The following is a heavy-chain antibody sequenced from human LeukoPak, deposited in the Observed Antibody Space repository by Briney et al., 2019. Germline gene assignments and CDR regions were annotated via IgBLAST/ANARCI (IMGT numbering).Heavy chain of an antibody. V-gene: IGHV1-24*01. CDR3: ATFRQTYDILTGYLIGPFDY. CDR2: FDPEDGET. J-gene: IGHJ4*02. D-gene: IGHD3-9*01. CDR1: GYTLTELS. Sequence: ASVKVSCKVSGYTLTELSMHWERQAPGKGLEWMGGFDPEDGETIYAQKFQGRVTMTEDTSTDTAYMELSSLRSEDTAVYYCATFRQTYDILTGYLIGPFDYWGQGTLVTVSS.